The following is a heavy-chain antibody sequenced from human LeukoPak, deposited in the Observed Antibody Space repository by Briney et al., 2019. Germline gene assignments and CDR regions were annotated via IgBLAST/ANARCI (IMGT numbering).Heavy chain of an antibody. V-gene: IGHV1-18*01. D-gene: IGHD1-26*01. CDR1: GYTFTSYG. CDR3: ARGSLRGGSYRGLFDY. J-gene: IGHJ4*02. CDR2: ISAYNGNT. Sequence: ASVKVSCKASGYTFTSYGISWVRQAPGQGLEWMGWISAYNGNTNYAQKLQGRVTMTTETSTSTAYMELRSLRSDDTAVYYCARGSLRGGSYRGLFDYWGQGTLVTVSS.